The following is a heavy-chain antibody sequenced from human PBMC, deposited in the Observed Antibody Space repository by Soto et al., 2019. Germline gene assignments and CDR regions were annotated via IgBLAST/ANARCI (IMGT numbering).Heavy chain of an antibody. Sequence: EVQLVDSGGGLVQPGGSLRLSCAASEFTFRSYWMHWVRQSPGKGLVWVSRISGDGSSTSYADSVKGRFTISRDNAKNTLYLQMNSLRAEDTGVYYCASIPPSAVGATSEVDYWGQGILVTVSS. CDR1: EFTFRSYW. CDR3: ASIPPSAVGATSEVDY. D-gene: IGHD1-26*01. J-gene: IGHJ4*02. V-gene: IGHV3-74*01. CDR2: ISGDGSST.